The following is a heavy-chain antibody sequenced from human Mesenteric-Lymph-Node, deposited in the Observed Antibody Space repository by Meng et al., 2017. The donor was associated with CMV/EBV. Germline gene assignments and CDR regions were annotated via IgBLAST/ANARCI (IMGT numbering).Heavy chain of an antibody. CDR3: ARRSALDY. J-gene: IGHJ4*02. D-gene: IGHD2-15*01. V-gene: IGHV3-69-1*01. Sequence: GESLKISCAASGFTFSDYYMNWVRQAPGKGLEWVSSISSSNTIYYADSVKGRFTISRDNAKNSLHLQMNSLRTEDTAVYCCARRSALDYWGQGTLVTVSS. CDR1: GFTFSDYY. CDR2: ISSSNTI.